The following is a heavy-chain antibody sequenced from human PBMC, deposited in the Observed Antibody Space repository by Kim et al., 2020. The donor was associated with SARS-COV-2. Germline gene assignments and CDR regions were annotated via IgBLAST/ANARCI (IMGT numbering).Heavy chain of an antibody. J-gene: IGHJ4*02. CDR2: QDGSDK. Sequence: QDGSDKSYVDSVKGRFTISRDNAKTSLSLQMNRLRADDTAVYYCVRGATIYWGQGTLVTVSS. D-gene: IGHD5-12*01. CDR3: VRGATIY. V-gene: IGHV3-7*03.